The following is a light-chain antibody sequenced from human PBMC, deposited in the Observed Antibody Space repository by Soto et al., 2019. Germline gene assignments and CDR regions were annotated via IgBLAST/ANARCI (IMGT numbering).Light chain of an antibody. CDR2: GAS. CDR1: QSVSSN. CDR3: QQYNSWPLT. V-gene: IGKV3-15*01. J-gene: IGKJ4*01. Sequence: EIVMTQSPATLSVSPGERATLSCRASQSVSSNLAWYQETPGQAPRLLIYGASTRATGIPARFSGSGSGTEFTLTISSLQSEDFAVYYCQQYNSWPLTFGGGTKVEIK.